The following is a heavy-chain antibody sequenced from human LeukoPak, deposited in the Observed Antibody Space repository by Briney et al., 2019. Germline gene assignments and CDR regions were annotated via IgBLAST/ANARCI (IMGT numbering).Heavy chain of an antibody. V-gene: IGHV4-30-4*01. CDR1: GGSISSGDYY. Sequence: SETLSLTCTVSGGSISSGDYYWSWIRQPPGKGLEWIGYMYYSGSTYYNPSLKSRVTISVDTSENQFSLKLSSVTAADTAVYYCARGDYGGIAAAGTPYNWFDPWGQGTLVTVSS. D-gene: IGHD6-13*01. J-gene: IGHJ5*02. CDR3: ARGDYGGIAAAGTPYNWFDP. CDR2: MYYSGST.